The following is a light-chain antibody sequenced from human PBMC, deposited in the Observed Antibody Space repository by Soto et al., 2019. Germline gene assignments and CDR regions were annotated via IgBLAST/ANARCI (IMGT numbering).Light chain of an antibody. V-gene: IGLV2-23*02. CDR1: SGDIGTYNL. CDR3: CSFAGSGTGV. CDR2: EVN. J-gene: IGLJ1*01. Sequence: QSALTQPASVSRSPGQSIAISCTGTSGDIGTYNLVSGYQQHPGKAPKLMISEVNKRPSGVSERFSGSKSGDTASLTISGLRTEDEADYYCCSFAGSGTGVFGTGTKLTVL.